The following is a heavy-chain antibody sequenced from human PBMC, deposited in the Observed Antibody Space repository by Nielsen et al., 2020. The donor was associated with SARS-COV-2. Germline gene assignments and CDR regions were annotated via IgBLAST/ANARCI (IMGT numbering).Heavy chain of an antibody. Sequence: GGSLRLSCTASGLNFITYAMKWVRQAPGKGLEWVSAISGIGDVTYYSDSVKGRFTVSRDNSKNTLYLQMNSLRAEDTAVYYCARKSSGSYLGYFDYWGQGTLVTVSS. V-gene: IGHV3-23*01. CDR1: GLNFITYA. J-gene: IGHJ4*02. CDR3: ARKSSGSYLGYFDY. CDR2: ISGIGDVT. D-gene: IGHD1-26*01.